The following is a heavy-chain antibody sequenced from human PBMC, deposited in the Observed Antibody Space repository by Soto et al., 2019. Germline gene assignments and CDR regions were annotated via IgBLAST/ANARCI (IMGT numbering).Heavy chain of an antibody. CDR1: GDSISSNNNY. CDR2: ISYSGTT. CDR3: ARGRGYSYGLDP. D-gene: IGHD5-18*01. V-gene: IGHV4-30-4*01. Sequence: PSETLSLNCTVSGDSISSNNNYWSWIRQPPGEGLEWIGFISYSGTTSYSPSLKSRVAISLDTSKNQFSLSLSSMTAADTAVYYCARGRGYSYGLDPWGQGTRVTVSS. J-gene: IGHJ5*02.